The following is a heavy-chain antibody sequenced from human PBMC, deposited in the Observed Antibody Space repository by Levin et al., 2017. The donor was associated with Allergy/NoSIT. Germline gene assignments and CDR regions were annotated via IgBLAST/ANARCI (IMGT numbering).Heavy chain of an antibody. Sequence: GESLKISCAASGFTFSSYSMNWVRQAPGKGLEWVSYISSSSSTIYYADSVKGRFTISRDNAKNSLYLQMNSLRAEDTAVYYCARMYWSGYGDYLPCAFDYWGQGTLVTVSS. CDR3: ARMYWSGYGDYLPCAFDY. CDR1: GFTFSSYS. CDR2: ISSSSSTI. J-gene: IGHJ4*02. D-gene: IGHD4-17*01. V-gene: IGHV3-48*01.